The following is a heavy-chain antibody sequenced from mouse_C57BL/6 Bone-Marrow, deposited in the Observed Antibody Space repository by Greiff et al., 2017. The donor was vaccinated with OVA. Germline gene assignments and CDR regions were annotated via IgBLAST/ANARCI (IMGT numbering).Heavy chain of an antibody. J-gene: IGHJ4*01. Sequence: VQLQQSGAELARPGASVKMSCKASGYTFTSYSMHWVNQRPGQGLEWIGSINPSSGDTKYNQKFKDKATLTADKSSSTAYMQLSSLTSEDSAAYDCARSRRNDSSYGGGFAFDYWGKGTSVTVSS. D-gene: IGHD1-1*01. CDR2: INPSSGDT. CDR3: ARSRRNDSSYGGGFAFDY. CDR1: GYTFTSYS. V-gene: IGHV1-4*01.